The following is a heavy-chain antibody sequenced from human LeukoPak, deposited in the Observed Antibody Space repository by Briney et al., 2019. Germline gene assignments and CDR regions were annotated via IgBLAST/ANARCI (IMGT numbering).Heavy chain of an antibody. Sequence: SETLSLTCNVAGDSISSGSYYWSWIRQPAGKGLEWIGRIYSSGRTNYNPSLKSRVTISVDTSKNQFSLKLSSVTAADTAAYYCARSVEGYCRGGSCYYYSYYMDVWGKGTTVTVSS. CDR2: IYSSGRT. CDR3: ARSVEGYCRGGSCYYYSYYMDV. V-gene: IGHV4-61*02. J-gene: IGHJ6*03. D-gene: IGHD2-15*01. CDR1: GDSISSGSYY.